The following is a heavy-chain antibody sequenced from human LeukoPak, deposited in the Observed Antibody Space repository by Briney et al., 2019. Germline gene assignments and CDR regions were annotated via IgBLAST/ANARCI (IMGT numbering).Heavy chain of an antibody. CDR3: ARANSYDSSGHYYEFGY. V-gene: IGHV4-34*01. J-gene: IGHJ4*02. CDR2: IYHSGIT. CDR1: GGSFSGYY. D-gene: IGHD3-22*01. Sequence: SETLSLTCAVYGGSFSGYYWSWIRQPPGKGLEWIGEIYHSGITNYNPSLKSRVTMSVDTSKNQFSLKLTSVTAADTAVYYCARANSYDSSGHYYEFGYWGQGTLVTVSS.